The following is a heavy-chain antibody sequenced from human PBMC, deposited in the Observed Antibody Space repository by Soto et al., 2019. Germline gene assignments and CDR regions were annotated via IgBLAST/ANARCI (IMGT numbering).Heavy chain of an antibody. D-gene: IGHD3-22*01. J-gene: IGHJ6*02. Sequence: PGGSLRLSCAASGFTFSSYAMHWVRQAPGKGLEWVAVISYDGSNKYYADSVKGRFTISRDNSKNTLYLQMNSLRAEDTAVYYCARDGTDYYDSSGYYGYYYYGMDVWGQGTTVTVSS. V-gene: IGHV3-30-3*01. CDR1: GFTFSSYA. CDR3: ARDGTDYYDSSGYYGYYYYGMDV. CDR2: ISYDGSNK.